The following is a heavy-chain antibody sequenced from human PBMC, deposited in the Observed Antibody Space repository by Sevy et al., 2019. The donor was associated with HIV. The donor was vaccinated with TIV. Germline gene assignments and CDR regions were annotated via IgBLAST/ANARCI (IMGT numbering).Heavy chain of an antibody. D-gene: IGHD6-6*01. CDR2: IYPGDSDT. Sequence: GESLKISCKGSGYSFTSYWIGWVRQMPGKGLEWMGMIYPGDSDTRYSPSFQGQVTISADKSISTAYLQWSSLKASDTAMYYCARHPLPLIAARQFGLGENYYGMDVWGQGTTVTVSS. V-gene: IGHV5-51*01. J-gene: IGHJ6*02. CDR1: GYSFTSYW. CDR3: ARHPLPLIAARQFGLGENYYGMDV.